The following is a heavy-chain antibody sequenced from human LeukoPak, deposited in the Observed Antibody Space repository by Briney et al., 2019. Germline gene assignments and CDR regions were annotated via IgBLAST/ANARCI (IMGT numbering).Heavy chain of an antibody. CDR2: ISTSGDNT. CDR1: GFTFSSYS. V-gene: IGHV3-23*01. CDR3: AKDRPTWPIDY. J-gene: IGHJ4*02. D-gene: IGHD5-12*01. Sequence: PGGSLRLSCAASGFTFSSYSMSWVRQAPGKGLEWVSSISTSGDNTYYADSVKGRFTISRDNSKNTLYLQINSLRAEDTAVYYCAKDRPTWPIDYWGQGTLVTVSS.